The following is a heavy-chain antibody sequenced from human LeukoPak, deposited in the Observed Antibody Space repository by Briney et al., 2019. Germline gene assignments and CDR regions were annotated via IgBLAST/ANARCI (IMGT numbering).Heavy chain of an antibody. CDR3: ARGRSHGGKYRGFFDY. CDR1: GESFSGFY. J-gene: IGHJ4*02. Sequence: PSETLSLTCAASGESFSGFYWSWVRRTPGKGLEWIGEINHSGTTNYSQARKSRVIISTDTSKYQYSVRLMAVAASDTAVYYCARGRSHGGKYRGFFDYWGQGTLVAVSS. D-gene: IGHD4-23*01. CDR2: INHSGTT. V-gene: IGHV4-34*01.